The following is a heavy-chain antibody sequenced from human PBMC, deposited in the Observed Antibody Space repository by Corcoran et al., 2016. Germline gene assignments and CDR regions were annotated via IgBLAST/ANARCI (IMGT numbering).Heavy chain of an antibody. V-gene: IGHV1-2*02. CDR3: ATLGAAVSY. J-gene: IGHJ4*02. CDR1: GYSFTDYY. D-gene: IGHD6-25*01. CDR2: TNPNSGDT. Sequence: QVQVVQSGAEVKKPEASVKVSCKASGYSFTDYYMHWVRQAPGQGLEWMGWTNPNSGDTKYEQKFQGRVTMTRDASISTAYMELSSLRSDDTAGYYCATLGAAVSYWGQGTLVTVSS.